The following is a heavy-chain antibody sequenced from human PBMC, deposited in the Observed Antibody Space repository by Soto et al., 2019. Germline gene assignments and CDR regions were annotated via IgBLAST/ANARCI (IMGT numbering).Heavy chain of an antibody. Sequence: QVQLQQWGAGLLKPSETLSLTCAVYGGSFSGYYWSWIRQPPGKGLEWIGEINHSGSTNYNPSLKSRVTRSVDTSKNQFSLKLSSVTAADTAVYYCARGRITMVRSRNWFDPWGQGTLVTVSS. CDR3: ARGRITMVRSRNWFDP. D-gene: IGHD3-10*01. J-gene: IGHJ5*02. V-gene: IGHV4-34*01. CDR1: GGSFSGYY. CDR2: INHSGST.